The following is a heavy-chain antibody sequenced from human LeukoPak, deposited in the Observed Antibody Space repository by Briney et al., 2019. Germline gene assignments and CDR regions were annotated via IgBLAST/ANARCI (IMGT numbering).Heavy chain of an antibody. D-gene: IGHD3-3*01. CDR3: AREIRPVVTIFGVAPTPLYYYYGMDV. Sequence: ASVKVSCKASGYTFTNYAMNWVRQAPGQGLEWMGWINTNTGNPTYAQGFTGRFVFSLDTSVSTAYLQISSLKAEDTAVYYCAREIRPVVTIFGVAPTPLYYYYGMDVWGQGTTVTVSS. CDR2: INTNTGNP. J-gene: IGHJ6*02. CDR1: GYTFTNYA. V-gene: IGHV7-4-1*02.